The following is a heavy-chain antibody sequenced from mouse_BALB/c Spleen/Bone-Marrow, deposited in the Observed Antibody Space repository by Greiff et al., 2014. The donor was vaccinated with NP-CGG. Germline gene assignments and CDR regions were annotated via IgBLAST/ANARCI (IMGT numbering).Heavy chain of an antibody. CDR3: TSYDWFAY. D-gene: IGHD2-12*01. Sequence: VQLQQSGAELVRPGASVTLSCEASGYTFTDYEMHWVKQTPVHGLEWIGAIDPETGGTAYNQKFKGKATLTADKSSSTAYMELRSLTSEDSAVYYCTSYDWFAYWGQGTLVTVSA. V-gene: IGHV1-15*01. CDR1: GYTFTDYE. J-gene: IGHJ3*01. CDR2: IDPETGGT.